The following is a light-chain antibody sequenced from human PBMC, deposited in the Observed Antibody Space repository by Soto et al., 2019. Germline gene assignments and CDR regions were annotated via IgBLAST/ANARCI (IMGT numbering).Light chain of an antibody. CDR3: TSYTSSSTLV. V-gene: IGLV2-14*01. CDR2: EVS. J-gene: IGLJ1*01. CDR1: SSDVGGYNY. Sequence: QSALTQPASVSGSPGQSITISCTGTSSDVGGYNYVSWYQQYPGKVPRLLIYEVSNRPSGVSSRFSGSKSGDTASLTISGLQPEDEADYYCTSYTSSSTLVFGTGTKHTVL.